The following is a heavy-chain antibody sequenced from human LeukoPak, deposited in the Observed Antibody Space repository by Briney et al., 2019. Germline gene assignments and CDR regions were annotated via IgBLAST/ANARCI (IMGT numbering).Heavy chain of an antibody. CDR1: GFTFSTYG. V-gene: IGHV3-30*03. CDR3: VREWSGYSFDY. CDR2: ISNDGTIK. Sequence: GGSLRLSCAASGFTFSTYGMPWVCQAPGKGLEWVAVISNDGTIKYYADSVKGRFTASRDNSKNTVYLQMNSLRVEDTAVYYCVREWSGYSFDYWGQGALVAVSS. D-gene: IGHD5-18*01. J-gene: IGHJ4*02.